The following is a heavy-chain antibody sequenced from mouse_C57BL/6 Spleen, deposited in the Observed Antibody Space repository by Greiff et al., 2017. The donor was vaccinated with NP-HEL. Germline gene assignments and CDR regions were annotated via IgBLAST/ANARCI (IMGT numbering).Heavy chain of an antibody. Sequence: EVQLVESGGGLVKPGGSLKLSCAASGFTFSSYAMSWVRQTPEKRLEWVATISDGGSYTYYPDNVKGRFTISKDNAKNNRDLQMSHLKAEDTAMYYCARDHMITSGRGYAMDYWGQGTSVTVSS. D-gene: IGHD2-4*01. CDR3: ARDHMITSGRGYAMDY. CDR1: GFTFSSYA. V-gene: IGHV5-4*01. J-gene: IGHJ4*01. CDR2: ISDGGSYT.